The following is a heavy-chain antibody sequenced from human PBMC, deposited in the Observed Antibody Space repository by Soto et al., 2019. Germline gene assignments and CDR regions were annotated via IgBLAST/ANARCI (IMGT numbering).Heavy chain of an antibody. Sequence: SETLSLTCTVSGGYSSRAGSFWSWIRQHPEKGLEWIGYLYYSGSTYYNPSLQSRITISGDTSKNQFYLKLSSVTAADTAVYYCARAQGLTGITGGMAVGGQGTTVTVSS. J-gene: IGHJ6*02. D-gene: IGHD1-7*01. CDR2: LYYSGST. CDR1: GGYSSRAGSF. CDR3: ARAQGLTGITGGMAV. V-gene: IGHV4-31*03.